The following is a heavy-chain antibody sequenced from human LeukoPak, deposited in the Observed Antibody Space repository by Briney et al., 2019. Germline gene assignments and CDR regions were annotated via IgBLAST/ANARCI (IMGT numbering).Heavy chain of an antibody. J-gene: IGHJ4*02. CDR3: AREEQWLVQGSDY. V-gene: IGHV3-21*01. CDR2: ISGSSSYI. Sequence: GGSLRLSCAASGFTFSSYSMNWVRQAPGKGLEWVSSISGSSSYIYYADSVKGRFTISRDNAKNSLYLQMNSLRAEDTAVYYCAREEQWLVQGSDYWGQGTLVTVSS. D-gene: IGHD6-19*01. CDR1: GFTFSSYS.